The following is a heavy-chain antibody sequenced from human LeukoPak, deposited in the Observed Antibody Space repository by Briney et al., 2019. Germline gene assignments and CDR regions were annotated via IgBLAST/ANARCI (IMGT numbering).Heavy chain of an antibody. Sequence: SETLSLTCTVSGGSISSSSYYWGWIRQPPGKGLEWIGSIYYSGSTYYNPSLKSRVTISVDTSKNQFSLKLSPVTAADTAVYYCARLSSDWFDPWGQGTLVTVSS. D-gene: IGHD3-10*01. CDR3: ARLSSDWFDP. J-gene: IGHJ5*02. CDR1: GGSISSSSYY. V-gene: IGHV4-39*01. CDR2: IYYSGST.